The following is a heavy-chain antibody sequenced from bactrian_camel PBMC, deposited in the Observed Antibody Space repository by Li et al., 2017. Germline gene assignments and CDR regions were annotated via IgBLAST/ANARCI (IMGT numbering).Heavy chain of an antibody. CDR2: TYVITGSYT. J-gene: IGHJ4*01. D-gene: IGHD3*01. CDR1: GDAYSRNF. V-gene: IGHV3S6*01. CDR3: AAARSRSVPCGYTFVFQNHY. Sequence: HVQLVESGGGSVQTGGSLRLSCVASGDAYSRNFIGWVRQAPGKEREGIASTYVITGSYTTYAASVKGLFTISKDNAKNTLYLQMNGLKPEDTAVYYCAAARSRSVPCGYTFVFQNHYRGQGTQVTVS.